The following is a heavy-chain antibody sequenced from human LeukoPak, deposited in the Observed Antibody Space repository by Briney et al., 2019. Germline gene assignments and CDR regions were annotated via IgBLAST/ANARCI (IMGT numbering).Heavy chain of an antibody. V-gene: IGHV3-11*04. CDR1: GFTFSDYY. D-gene: IGHD4-17*01. CDR2: ISNSDTTI. CDR3: ARDPTLRSSAYYYYMDV. J-gene: IGHJ6*03. Sequence: GGSLRLSCAASGFTFSDYYMSWVRQAPGKGLEWLSYISNSDTTIYYADSVKGRFTISRDNAKNSLYLQMNSLRAEDTAVYYCARDPTLRSSAYYYYMDVWGKGTTVTVSS.